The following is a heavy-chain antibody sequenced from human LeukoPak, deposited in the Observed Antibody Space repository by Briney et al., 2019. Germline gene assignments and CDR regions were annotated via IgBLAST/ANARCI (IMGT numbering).Heavy chain of an antibody. D-gene: IGHD6-19*01. J-gene: IGHJ4*02. CDR1: GGSFSGCY. V-gene: IGHV4-34*01. Sequence: SETLSLTCAVYGGSFSGCYWSWIRQPPGKGLEWIGEINHSGSTNYNPSLKSRVTISVDTSKNQFSLKLSSVTAADTAVYYCARGGEQWLVNYFDYWGQGTLVTVSS. CDR2: INHSGST. CDR3: ARGGEQWLVNYFDY.